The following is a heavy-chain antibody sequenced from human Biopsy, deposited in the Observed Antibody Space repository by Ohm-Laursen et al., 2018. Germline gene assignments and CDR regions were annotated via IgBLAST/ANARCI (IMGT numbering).Heavy chain of an antibody. CDR2: ITSSSRTK. V-gene: IGHV3-48*01. CDR1: GLTFRVYS. Sequence: SLRLSCAASGLTFRVYSMNWVRQAPGKGLEWLSYITSSSRTKYYADSVKGRFTISRDNDRNSLYLEMNSLRAGDSAVYYCARDVTMARQYYYNGLDAWGQGTTVTVSS. CDR3: ARDVTMARQYYYNGLDA. J-gene: IGHJ6*02. D-gene: IGHD4/OR15-4a*01.